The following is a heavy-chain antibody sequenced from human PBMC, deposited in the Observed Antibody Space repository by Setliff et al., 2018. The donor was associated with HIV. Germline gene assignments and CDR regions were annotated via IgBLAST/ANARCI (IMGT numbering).Heavy chain of an antibody. CDR3: ARGISSGYFYYFDL. CDR2: IYNSGST. D-gene: IGHD3-22*01. V-gene: IGHV4-39*07. CDR1: GGSISSSSYY. J-gene: IGHJ2*01. Sequence: ASETLSLTCTVSGGSISSSSYYWGWIRQPPGKGLEWIGHIYNSGSTYYTPSLKSRITISVDTSKNQFSLKLNSVTAADTAMYYCARGISSGYFYYFDLWGRGTLVTVSS.